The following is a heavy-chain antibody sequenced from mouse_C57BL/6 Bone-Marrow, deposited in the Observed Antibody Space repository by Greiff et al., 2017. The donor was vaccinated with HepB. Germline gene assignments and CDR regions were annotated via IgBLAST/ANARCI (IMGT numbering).Heavy chain of an antibody. CDR3: TKIYDGYYPWFAY. CDR2: IRNKANNHAT. CDR1: GFTFSDAW. Sequence: EVMLVESGGGLVQPGGSMKLSCAASGFTFSDAWMDWVRQSPEKGLEWVAEIRNKANNHATYYAESVKGRFTISRDDSKSSVYLQMNSLRAEDTGIYYCTKIYDGYYPWFAYWGQGTLVTVSA. V-gene: IGHV6-6*01. D-gene: IGHD2-3*01. J-gene: IGHJ3*01.